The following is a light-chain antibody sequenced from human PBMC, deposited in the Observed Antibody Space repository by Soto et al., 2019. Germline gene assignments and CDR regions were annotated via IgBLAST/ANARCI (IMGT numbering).Light chain of an antibody. CDR2: DTS. V-gene: IGKV3-11*01. CDR3: QQRSNSPWT. CDR1: QSISSY. Sequence: ENVLKTSQSTLFLYPGDRAPLSCRASQSISSYLAWYKPKPGQAPRMIMYDTSYRATGIPARFSGSGSGTDFTLTISSLEPEDGEVYYCQQRSNSPWTCGQGTKVDIK. J-gene: IGKJ1*01.